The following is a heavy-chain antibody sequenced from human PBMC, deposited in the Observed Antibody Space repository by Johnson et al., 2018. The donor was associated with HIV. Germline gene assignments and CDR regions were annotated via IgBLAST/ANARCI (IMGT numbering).Heavy chain of an antibody. V-gene: IGHV3-30*02. CDR2: IGYDGSNK. J-gene: IGHJ3*02. D-gene: IGHD6-19*01. CDR1: GFTFSTHG. CDR3: AKIIGYSSGLEI. Sequence: QVQLVESGGGVVQPGGSLRLSCAASGFTFSTHGMNWVRQAPGRGLEWVAFIGYDGSNKYYADSVKGRFTISRDNFKNTLSLQMNSLSTEDTAVYYCAKIIGYSSGLEIWGQGTMVTVSS.